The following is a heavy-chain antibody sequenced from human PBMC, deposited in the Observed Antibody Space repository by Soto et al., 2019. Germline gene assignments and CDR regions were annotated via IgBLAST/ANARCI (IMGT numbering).Heavy chain of an antibody. CDR1: GFTFSTYA. V-gene: IGHV3-23*01. CDR2: ISGSGGSI. CDR3: VKGYWKGDV. J-gene: IGHJ6*02. Sequence: EVQLLESGGGLVQPGGSLRLSCAASGFTFSTYAMNWVRQAPGNGLEWVSAISGSGGSIHYAESVKGRFTISRDNSKNTLYLKMNSLRDEDTAVYHCVKGYWKGDVWGQGTTVTVSS. D-gene: IGHD1-1*01.